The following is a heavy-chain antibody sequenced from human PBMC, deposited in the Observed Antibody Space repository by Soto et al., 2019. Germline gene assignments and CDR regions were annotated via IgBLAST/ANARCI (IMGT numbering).Heavy chain of an antibody. CDR1: GGSFSGYY. Sequence: SETLSLTCAVYGGSFSGYYWSWIRQPPGKGLEWIGEINHSGSTNYNPSLKSRVTISVDTSKNQFSLKLSSVTAADTAVYYCARGYSSGWYGGIKTKFDYWGQGTLVTVSS. J-gene: IGHJ4*02. D-gene: IGHD6-19*01. CDR3: ARGYSSGWYGGIKTKFDY. V-gene: IGHV4-34*01. CDR2: INHSGST.